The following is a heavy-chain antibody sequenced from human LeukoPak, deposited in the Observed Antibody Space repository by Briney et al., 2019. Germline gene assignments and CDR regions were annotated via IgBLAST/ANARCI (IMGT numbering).Heavy chain of an antibody. D-gene: IGHD1-14*01. J-gene: IGHJ4*02. CDR1: GFTFRSYS. CDR3: ARTSTKNSPFDY. V-gene: IGHV3-21*01. CDR2: ISSSSSYI. Sequence: GGSLRLSCAACGFTFRSYSMNWVRQAPGKGLEWVSSISSSSSYIYYADSVKGRFTISRDNAKNSLYLQMNSLRAEDTAVYYCARTSTKNSPFDYWGQGTLVTVSS.